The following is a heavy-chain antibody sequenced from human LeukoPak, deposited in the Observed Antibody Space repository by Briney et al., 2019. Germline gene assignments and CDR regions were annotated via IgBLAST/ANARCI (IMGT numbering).Heavy chain of an antibody. Sequence: GGSLRLSCAASGFTFSRYWMSWVRQAPGKGLEWVANIKQDGNKKYYVGSVKGRFTISRDDAKNSLYLQMNSLRAEDTAVYYCARDLAYCSGGSCYPGAFDFWGQGTLVTVSS. J-gene: IGHJ4*02. D-gene: IGHD2-15*01. CDR3: ARDLAYCSGGSCYPGAFDF. CDR1: GFTFSRYW. CDR2: IKQDGNKK. V-gene: IGHV3-7*04.